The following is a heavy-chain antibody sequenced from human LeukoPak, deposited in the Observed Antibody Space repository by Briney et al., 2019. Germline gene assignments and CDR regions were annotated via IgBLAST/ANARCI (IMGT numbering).Heavy chain of an antibody. J-gene: IGHJ4*02. CDR1: GGSISSYY. D-gene: IGHD5-24*01. CDR2: IYYSGST. CDR3: ARGARAGYNLEPFDY. V-gene: IGHV4-59*08. Sequence: PSETLPLTCTVSGGSISSYYWSWIRQPPGKGLEWIGYIYYSGSTKYNPSLKSRVTISVDTSKNQFSLKLSSVTAADTAVYYCARGARAGYNLEPFDYWGRGTVVTVSS.